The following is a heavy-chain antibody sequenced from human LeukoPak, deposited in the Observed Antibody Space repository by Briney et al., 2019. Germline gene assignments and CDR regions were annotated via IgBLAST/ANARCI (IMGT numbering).Heavy chain of an antibody. D-gene: IGHD3-22*01. J-gene: IGHJ3*02. CDR1: GGSISSSNW. CDR2: IYHSGST. Sequence: PSETLSLTCAVSGGSISSSNWWSWVRQPPGKGLEWIGEIYHSGSTNYNPSLKSRVTISVDKSKNQFSLKLSSVPAADTAVYYCARRSPLGDSSGFSPWFAFDIWGQGTMVTVSS. CDR3: ARRSPLGDSSGFSPWFAFDI. V-gene: IGHV4-4*02.